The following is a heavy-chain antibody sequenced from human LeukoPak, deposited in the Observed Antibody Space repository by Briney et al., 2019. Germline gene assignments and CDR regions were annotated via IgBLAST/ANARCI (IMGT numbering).Heavy chain of an antibody. Sequence: GSLRLSCAASGFTFSSYAMSWIRQPAGKGLEWIGHIHTSGNTNYNSSLKSRVTISVDTSKNQFSLKLSSVTAADTAVYYCASVPSIAVAAVDPWGQGTLVTVSS. V-gene: IGHV4-4*07. CDR2: IHTSGNT. J-gene: IGHJ5*02. CDR1: GFTFSSYA. CDR3: ASVPSIAVAAVDP. D-gene: IGHD6-19*01.